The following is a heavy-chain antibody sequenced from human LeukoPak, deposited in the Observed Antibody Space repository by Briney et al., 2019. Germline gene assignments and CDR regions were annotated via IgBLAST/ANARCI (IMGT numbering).Heavy chain of an antibody. D-gene: IGHD3-10*01. CDR2: ISSDGRYK. Sequence: GGSLRLSCAASGFTFRTYGIHWVRQAPGKGLEWVAVISSDGRYKYYAGFVKGRFTISRDNSRNTLYLQMDSLTTEDTAYCAKDWGSEFASGSSYLDYWGQGTLVTVS. CDR3: AKDWGSEFASGSSYLDY. J-gene: IGHJ4*02. CDR1: GFTFRTYG. V-gene: IGHV3-30*18.